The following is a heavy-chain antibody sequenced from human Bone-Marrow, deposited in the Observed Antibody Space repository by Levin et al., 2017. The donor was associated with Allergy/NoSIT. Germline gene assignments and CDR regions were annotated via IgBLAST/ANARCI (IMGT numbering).Heavy chain of an antibody. J-gene: IGHJ6*02. Sequence: SCTASGFTFGDYAMSWVRQAPGKGLEWVGFIRSKAYGGTTEYAASVKGRFTISRDDSKSIAYLQMNSLKTEDTAVYYCTRDRCSGGSCYSGDYYYGMDVWGQGTTVTVSS. CDR3: TRDRCSGGSCYSGDYYYGMDV. D-gene: IGHD2-15*01. CDR1: GFTFGDYA. V-gene: IGHV3-49*04. CDR2: IRSKAYGGTT.